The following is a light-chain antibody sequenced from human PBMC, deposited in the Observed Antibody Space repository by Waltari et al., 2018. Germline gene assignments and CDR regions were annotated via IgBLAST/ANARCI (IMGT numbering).Light chain of an antibody. J-gene: IGKJ1*01. V-gene: IGKV3-20*01. CDR1: QSVSGSY. CDR3: QQFLTSRT. Sequence: EIVLTQSTGTLSLSPGVSATLSCRASQSVSGSYLAWYQHISGQAPRLLIYGASTRATGIPDRFSGGGSGTDFTLTISRLEPEDFAVYYCQQFLTSRTFGQGTRVEIK. CDR2: GAS.